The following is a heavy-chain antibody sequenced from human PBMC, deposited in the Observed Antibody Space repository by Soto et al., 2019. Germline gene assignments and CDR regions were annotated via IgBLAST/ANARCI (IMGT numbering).Heavy chain of an antibody. Sequence: SGPTLVNPTDTLTLTCTVSGFPLSNARMGVSWIRQPPGKALEWLAHIFSDDEKSYSTSLKSRLTISKDTSKSQVVLTMTNMDAVEAARDYCARILFTLVRGVPNWFDPWGQGTLVTVSS. D-gene: IGHD3-10*01. J-gene: IGHJ5*02. CDR1: GFPLSNARMG. CDR3: ARILFTLVRGVPNWFDP. V-gene: IGHV2-26*01. CDR2: IFSDDEK.